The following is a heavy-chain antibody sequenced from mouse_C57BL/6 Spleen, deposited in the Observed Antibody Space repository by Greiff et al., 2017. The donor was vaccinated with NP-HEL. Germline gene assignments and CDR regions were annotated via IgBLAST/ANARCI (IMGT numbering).Heavy chain of an antibody. Sequence: VQVVESGPGLVAPSPSLSITCTVSGFSLTSYGVHWVRQPPGKGLEWLGVIWACGSTNYNSALMSRLSISKDNSKSQVFLKRNSLQTDDTAMYYCARLEDIWGQGTTLTVSS. CDR1: GFSLTSYG. CDR3: ARLEDI. V-gene: IGHV2-9*02. J-gene: IGHJ2*01. CDR2: IWACGST. D-gene: IGHD1-3*01.